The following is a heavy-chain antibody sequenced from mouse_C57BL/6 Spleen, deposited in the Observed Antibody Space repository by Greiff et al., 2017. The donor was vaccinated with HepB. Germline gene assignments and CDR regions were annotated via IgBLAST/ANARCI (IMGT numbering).Heavy chain of an antibody. D-gene: IGHD2-4*01. J-gene: IGHJ3*01. CDR2: IRNKANGYTT. Sequence: EVKLMESGGGLVQPGGSLSLSCAASGFTFTDYYMSWVRQPPGKALEWLGFIRNKANGYTTEYSASVKGRFTISRDNSQSILYLQMNALRAEDSATYYCASSYDFGPFAYWGQGTLVTVSA. V-gene: IGHV7-3*01. CDR3: ASSYDFGPFAY. CDR1: GFTFTDYY.